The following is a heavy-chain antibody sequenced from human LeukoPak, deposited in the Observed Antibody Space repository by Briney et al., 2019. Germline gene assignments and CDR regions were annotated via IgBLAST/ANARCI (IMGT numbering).Heavy chain of an antibody. Sequence: SVKVSCKASGGTFSSYAISWVRQAPGQGLEWMGRIIPILGIANYAQKFQGRVTITADKSTSTAYMELSSLRSEDTAVYYCAREHTAMGLPSDVWGQGTTVTVSS. CDR3: AREHTAMGLPSDV. D-gene: IGHD5-18*01. V-gene: IGHV1-69*04. J-gene: IGHJ6*02. CDR2: IIPILGIA. CDR1: GGTFSSYA.